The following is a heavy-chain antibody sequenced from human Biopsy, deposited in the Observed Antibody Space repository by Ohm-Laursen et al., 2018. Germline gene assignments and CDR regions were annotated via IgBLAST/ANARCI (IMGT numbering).Heavy chain of an antibody. J-gene: IGHJ3*01. CDR2: ISHTGST. CDR3: ASVVLGPTNDAFDL. Sequence: VTLSLTCAVYNVSFSSFYWSWIRQPPGKGLEWIGEISHTGSTNYNPSLKSRVTMSVDTSKKQLSLRLRSVTAADTAMYYCASVVLGPTNDAFDLWGQGTMVVVSS. V-gene: IGHV4-34*01. CDR1: NVSFSSFY. D-gene: IGHD3-22*01.